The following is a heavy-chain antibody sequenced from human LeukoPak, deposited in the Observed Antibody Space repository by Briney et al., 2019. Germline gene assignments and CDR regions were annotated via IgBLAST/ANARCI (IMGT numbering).Heavy chain of an antibody. V-gene: IGHV4-34*01. CDR2: INHSGST. Sequence: SETLSLTCAVYGGSFSVYYWSWIRQPPGKGLEWIGEINHSGSTNYNPSLKSRVTISVDTSKNQFSLKLSSVTAADTAVYYCARGNRYNHYYDSSGYRPWGQGTLVTVSS. J-gene: IGHJ4*02. CDR3: ARGNRYNHYYDSSGYRP. D-gene: IGHD3-22*01. CDR1: GGSFSVYY.